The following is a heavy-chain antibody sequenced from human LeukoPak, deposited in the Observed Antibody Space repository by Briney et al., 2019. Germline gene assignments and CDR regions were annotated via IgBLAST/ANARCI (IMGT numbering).Heavy chain of an antibody. CDR2: INPNSGGT. V-gene: IGHV1-2*02. CDR1: GYTFTGYY. Sequence: ASVKVSCKASGYTFTGYYMHWVRQAPGQGLEWMGWINPNSGGTNYVQKFQGRVTMTRDTSIYTVYMELSRLRYDDTAVYYCARDLGIEATAALGFDPWGQGTLVTVSS. J-gene: IGHJ5*02. CDR3: ARDLGIEATAALGFDP. D-gene: IGHD6-13*01.